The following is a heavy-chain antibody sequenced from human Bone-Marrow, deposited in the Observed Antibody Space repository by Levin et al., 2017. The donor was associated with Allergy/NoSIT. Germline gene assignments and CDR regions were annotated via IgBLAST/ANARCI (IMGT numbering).Heavy chain of an antibody. CDR1: GFIFSNKL. Sequence: GGSLRLSCEASGFIFSNKLMHWVRQAPGKGLVWVSRINGDGRSTSYADSVKGRFTISRDNAKNTLYLQMDSLRVEDRAIYYCARDPYYYDSSFYFDYWGQGTLVTVSS. J-gene: IGHJ4*02. V-gene: IGHV3-74*01. D-gene: IGHD3-16*01. CDR3: ARDPYYYDSSFYFDY. CDR2: INGDGRST.